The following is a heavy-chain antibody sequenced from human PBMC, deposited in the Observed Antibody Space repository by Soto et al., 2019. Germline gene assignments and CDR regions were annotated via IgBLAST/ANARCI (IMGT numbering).Heavy chain of an antibody. V-gene: IGHV3-53*01. CDR1: GFTVSNSY. CDR2: IYSGGYT. CDR3: ATNPGGGGY. J-gene: IGHJ4*02. D-gene: IGHD3-10*01. Sequence: EVQLVESGGGLIQPGGSLRLSCAVSGFTVSNSYMSWVRQAPGKGLEGVSVIYSGGYTAYGDSVKGRFTISRDNSKNTLYLQMNTRGTAGPAFFYCATNPGGGGYWGQGTLVTVSS.